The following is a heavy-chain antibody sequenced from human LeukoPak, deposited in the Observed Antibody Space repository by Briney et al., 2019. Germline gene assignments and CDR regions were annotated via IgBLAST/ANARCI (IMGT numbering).Heavy chain of an antibody. Sequence: GGSLRLSCAASGFTFSDYNMNWVRQAPGKGLEWVSSISSSATYIYYADSVKGRFTISRDNAKTSLSLQMNSLRAEDTAVYYCARVLVVPAANYYYSYGMDVWGQGTTVTVSS. CDR2: ISSSATYI. V-gene: IGHV3-21*06. J-gene: IGHJ6*02. CDR1: GFTFSDYN. D-gene: IGHD2-2*01. CDR3: ARVLVVPAANYYYSYGMDV.